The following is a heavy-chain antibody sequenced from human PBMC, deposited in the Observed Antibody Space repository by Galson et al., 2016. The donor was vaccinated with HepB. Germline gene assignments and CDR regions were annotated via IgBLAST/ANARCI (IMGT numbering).Heavy chain of an antibody. Sequence: SLRLSCAASGFIFNNFTINWVRQAPGKGLEWVSAISGSGRHLYYAESVKGRFTISRNNTKNSLSLQMDSLRVEDTAVYFCGRDYHKYFGIGVWGQGTTVTVSS. CDR3: GRDYHKYFGIGV. CDR2: ISGSGRHL. CDR1: GFIFNNFT. D-gene: IGHD1-26*01. J-gene: IGHJ6*02. V-gene: IGHV3-21*06.